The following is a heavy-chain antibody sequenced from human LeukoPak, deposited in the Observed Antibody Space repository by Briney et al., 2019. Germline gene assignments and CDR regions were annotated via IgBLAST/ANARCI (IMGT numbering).Heavy chain of an antibody. D-gene: IGHD4-17*01. Sequence: PSETLSLTCAVSGDSFSSHYWTWIRQPPGKGLEWIGYISYIGSTNYNPSLKSRVTISIDTSKSQFSLKLSSVTAADTAVYYCARDLVTVTKGFDIWGQGTMVSASS. V-gene: IGHV4-59*11. CDR1: GDSFSSHY. CDR3: ARDLVTVTKGFDI. J-gene: IGHJ3*02. CDR2: ISYIGST.